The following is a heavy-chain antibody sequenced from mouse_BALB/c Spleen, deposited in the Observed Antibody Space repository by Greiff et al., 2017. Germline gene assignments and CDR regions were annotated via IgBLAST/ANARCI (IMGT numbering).Heavy chain of an antibody. V-gene: IGHV5-6-3*01. J-gene: IGHJ4*01. Sequence: EVKLMESGGGLVQPGGSLKLSCAASGFTFSSYGMSWVRQTPDKRLELVATINSNGGSTYYPDSVKGRFTISRDNAKNTLYLQMSSLKSEDTAMYYCARAGYYYAMDYWGQGTSVTVSS. CDR3: ARAGYYYAMDY. CDR1: GFTFSSYG. CDR2: INSNGGST.